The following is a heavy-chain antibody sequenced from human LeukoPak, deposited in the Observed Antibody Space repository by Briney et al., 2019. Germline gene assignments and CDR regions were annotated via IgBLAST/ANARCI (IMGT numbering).Heavy chain of an antibody. J-gene: IGHJ4*02. CDR2: IKQDGCEK. CDR3: ARDSSSWLSDY. V-gene: IGHV3-7*01. D-gene: IGHD6-13*01. Sequence: PGGSLRLSCAASGFTVSSNYMSWVRQAPGKGLEWVANIKQDGCEKYYVDSVKGRFTIFRDNAKSSLCLQMNSLRTEDTAVYYCARDSSSWLSDYWGQGTLVTVSS. CDR1: GFTVSSNY.